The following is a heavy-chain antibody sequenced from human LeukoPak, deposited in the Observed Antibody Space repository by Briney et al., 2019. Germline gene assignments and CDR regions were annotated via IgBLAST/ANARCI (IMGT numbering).Heavy chain of an antibody. CDR1: GFTFDDYA. CDR3: AKGALWFGEAVDY. Sequence: GGSLRLSCAASGFTFDDYAMHWVRQAPGKGLEWVSLISWDGGSTYYADSVKGRFTISRDNSKNSLYLQMNSPRAEDTALYYCAKGALWFGEAVDYWGQGTLVTVSS. CDR2: ISWDGGST. V-gene: IGHV3-43D*04. D-gene: IGHD3-10*01. J-gene: IGHJ4*02.